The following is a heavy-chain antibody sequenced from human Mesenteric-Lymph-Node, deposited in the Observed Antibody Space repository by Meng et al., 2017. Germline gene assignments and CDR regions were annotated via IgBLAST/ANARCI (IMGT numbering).Heavy chain of an antibody. Sequence: QLEESGPGLVKPSQTLSLTCTVSGGSSSSGDYYWSWIRQPPGKGLEWIGYIYNSGSTYYNPSLKSRVTISVDTSKNQFSLKLRFVTAADTAVYYCAREGRSHQVGVSVYWGQGNLVTVSS. CDR3: AREGRSHQVGVSVY. V-gene: IGHV4-30-4*01. CDR1: GGSSSSGDYY. CDR2: IYNSGST. J-gene: IGHJ4*02. D-gene: IGHD2-21*01.